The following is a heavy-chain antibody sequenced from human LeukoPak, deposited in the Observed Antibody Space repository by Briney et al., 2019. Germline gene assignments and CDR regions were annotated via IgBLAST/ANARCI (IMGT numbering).Heavy chain of an antibody. D-gene: IGHD3-10*01. CDR2: ISGSGGST. Sequence: GGSLRLSCAASGFTFSSYAMRWVRQAPGKGLEWISSISGSGGSTNSADSVKGRFTIPRDNSKNTLYLQMNSLRAEDTAVYYCAKEANLAGYFDYWGQGTLVTVSS. CDR1: GFTFSSYA. V-gene: IGHV3-23*01. CDR3: AKEANLAGYFDY. J-gene: IGHJ4*02.